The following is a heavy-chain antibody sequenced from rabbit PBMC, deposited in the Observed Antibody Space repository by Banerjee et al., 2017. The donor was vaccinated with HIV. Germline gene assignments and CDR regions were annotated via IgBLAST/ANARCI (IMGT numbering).Heavy chain of an antibody. CDR2: INTSSGNT. D-gene: IGHD4-2*01. J-gene: IGHJ6*01. CDR3: ARSYAAVTGWNFGL. CDR1: GFSFSNKYV. V-gene: IGHV1S45*01. Sequence: QEQLEESGGDLVKPEGSLTLTCTASGFSFSNKYVMCWVRQAPGKGLEWIACINTSSGNTVYATWAKGRFTISRTSSTTVALQMTSLTAADTATYFCARSYAAVTGWNFGLWGPGTLVTVS.